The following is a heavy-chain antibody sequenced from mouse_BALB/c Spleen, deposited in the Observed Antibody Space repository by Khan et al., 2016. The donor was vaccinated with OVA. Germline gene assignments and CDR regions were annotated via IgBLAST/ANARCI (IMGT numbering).Heavy chain of an antibody. D-gene: IGHD2-1*01. Sequence: QVQLKQSGAELVKPGASVKLSCKTSGYTFTSYWIQWVKQRPGQGLGWIGQIFPGTGTTYYNENFKGKATLTVDTSSSTAYLQLSSLTSADSAVYFCARGYFGNYEFVYWGQGTLVTVSP. CDR1: GYTFTSYW. V-gene: IGHV1S132*01. J-gene: IGHJ3*01. CDR2: IFPGTGTT. CDR3: ARGYFGNYEFVY.